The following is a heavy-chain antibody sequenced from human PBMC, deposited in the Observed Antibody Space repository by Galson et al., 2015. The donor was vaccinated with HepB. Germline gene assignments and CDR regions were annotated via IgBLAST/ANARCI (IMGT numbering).Heavy chain of an antibody. CDR2: IIPIFGTA. D-gene: IGHD5-24*01. CDR1: GGTFSSYA. V-gene: IGHV1-69*13. J-gene: IGHJ6*02. CDR3: ARARARDGYRSRFGGFVGMDV. Sequence: SVKVSCKASGGTFSSYAISWVRQAPGQGLEWMGGIIPIFGTANYAQKFQGRVTITAAESTNTAYMELSSLRSEDTAVYYCARARARDGYRSRFGGFVGMDVWGQGTTVTVSS.